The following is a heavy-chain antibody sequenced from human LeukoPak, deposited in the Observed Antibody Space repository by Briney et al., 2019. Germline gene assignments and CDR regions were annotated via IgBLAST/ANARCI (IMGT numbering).Heavy chain of an antibody. CDR2: INPNSGGT. D-gene: IGHD3-10*01. CDR1: GYTFTGYY. V-gene: IGHV1-2*02. Sequence: VASVKVSCKASGYTFTGYYMHWVQQAPGQGLEWMGWINPNSGGTNYARKFQGRVTMTRDTSISTAYMELSRLRSDDTAVYYCARAVVRGVMGLGYWGQGTLVTVSS. CDR3: ARAVVRGVMGLGY. J-gene: IGHJ4*02.